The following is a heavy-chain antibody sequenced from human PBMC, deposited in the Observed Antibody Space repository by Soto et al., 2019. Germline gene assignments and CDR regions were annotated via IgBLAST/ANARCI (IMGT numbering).Heavy chain of an antibody. D-gene: IGHD3-9*01. CDR2: ISHDGSNT. J-gene: IGHJ4*02. CDR3: AKVSFYDSATGYYVFLS. CDR1: GFTCSAYG. V-gene: IGHV3-30*18. Sequence: GGSPRLSCAASGFTCSAYGIHCARQAPGKGLEWVAVISHDGSNTNYADSVKGRFTFSRDNSKDTVYLQMNSLRAEATAAYYCAKVSFYDSATGYYVFLSWGEALLVTVS.